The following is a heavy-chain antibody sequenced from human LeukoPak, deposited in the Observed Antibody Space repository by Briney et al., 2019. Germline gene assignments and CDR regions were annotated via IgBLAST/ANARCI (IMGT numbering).Heavy chain of an antibody. V-gene: IGHV4-59*10. D-gene: IGHD5-24*01. Sequence: GALRLSCAASGFNFSDYYMSWIRQAPGKGLEWIGRIYISGSTRYNPSLKSRVTMPLDTSKNQFSLNLSSVTAVDTAVYYCARGGERWLQPCDYWGQGTLVTVSS. CDR3: ARGGERWLQPCDY. CDR1: GFNFSDYY. CDR2: IYISGST. J-gene: IGHJ4*02.